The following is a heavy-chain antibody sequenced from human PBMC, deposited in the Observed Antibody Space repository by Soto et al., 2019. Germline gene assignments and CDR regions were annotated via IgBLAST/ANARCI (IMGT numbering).Heavy chain of an antibody. CDR2: ISGSDDST. D-gene: IGHD6-6*01. J-gene: IGHJ4*02. V-gene: IGHV3-23*01. CDR3: AKRSSSSTFDY. Sequence: EVQLLESGGGLVQPGEYLRLSCAASGFTFSSYAMSWVRKAPGKGLEWVSVISGSDDSTYYADSVKGRFTISRDNSKNTLYLQMNSLRAEDTAVYYCAKRSSSSTFDYWGQGTLVTVSS. CDR1: GFTFSSYA.